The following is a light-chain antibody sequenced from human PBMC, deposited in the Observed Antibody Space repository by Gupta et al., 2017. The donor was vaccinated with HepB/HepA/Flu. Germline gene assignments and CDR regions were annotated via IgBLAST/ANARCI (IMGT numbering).Light chain of an antibody. J-gene: IGLJ2*01. CDR2: EVT. CDR1: SSDVGSYNL. V-gene: IGLV2-23*02. Sequence: QSALTQSASVSGSPGQSITISCTGTSSDVGSYNLVSWYQQYPGKAPKLMIYEVTKRPSGVSNRLSGSKSGNTASLTISGLQAEDEADYHCCSYAGSNTHVVFGGGTKLTVL. CDR3: CSYAGSNTHVV.